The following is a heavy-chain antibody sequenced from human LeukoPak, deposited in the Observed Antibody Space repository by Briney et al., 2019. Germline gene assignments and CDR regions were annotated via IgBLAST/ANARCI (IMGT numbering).Heavy chain of an antibody. CDR1: GFTFSSYE. J-gene: IGHJ4*02. CDR3: ARVRIAARVFDY. CDR2: ISSSGSTI. Sequence: QPGGSLRLSCAASGFTFSSYEMNWVRQAPGKGLEWVSCISSSGSTIYYADSVKGRFTISRDNAKNPLYLQMNSLRAEDTAVYYCARVRIAARVFDYWGQGTLVTVSS. V-gene: IGHV3-48*03. D-gene: IGHD6-6*01.